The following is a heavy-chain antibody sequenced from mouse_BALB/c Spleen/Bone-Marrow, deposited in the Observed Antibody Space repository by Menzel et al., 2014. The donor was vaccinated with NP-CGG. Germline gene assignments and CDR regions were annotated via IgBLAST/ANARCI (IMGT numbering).Heavy chain of an antibody. CDR1: GFTFSDFY. CDR3: ARDVGYGNYFVY. Sequence: DVKLVESGGGLVQPGDSLILSCATSGFTFSDFYMEWVRQPPGKRLEWIAASRNKAKYYTTEYSASVKGRFIVSRDTSQSVLYPQMNALRAEDTAIYYCARDVGYGNYFVYWGQGTLVTVSA. D-gene: IGHD2-10*02. V-gene: IGHV7-1*02. CDR2: SRNKAKYYTT. J-gene: IGHJ3*01.